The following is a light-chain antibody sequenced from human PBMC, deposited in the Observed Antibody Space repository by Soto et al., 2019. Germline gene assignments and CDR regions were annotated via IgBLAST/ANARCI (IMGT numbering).Light chain of an antibody. CDR2: AAS. V-gene: IGKV1-6*01. Sequence: AIQMTQSPSSLSASLGDRVTIPSRASQAMGIVLGCYQLKPGKAPKLLIYAASSVQSGVPSRFGGSGSGTDFTLTISGLQPEDFATYYCLQDYNYPRTFGQGTEVEIK. CDR1: QAMGIV. J-gene: IGKJ1*01. CDR3: LQDYNYPRT.